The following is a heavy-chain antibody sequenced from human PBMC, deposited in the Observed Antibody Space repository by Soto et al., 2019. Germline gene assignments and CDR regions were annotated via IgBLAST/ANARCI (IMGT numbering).Heavy chain of an antibody. CDR2: IHPRDGRT. V-gene: IGHV1-46*01. Sequence: QVPLVQSGAEVKKPGASVRISCTASGDTFTNYFLHWVRQAPGQGLEWVGIIHPRDGRTSYAQKFQGRVTMTRDASTNSVFLDLISLRSEDAAVYYCARALTEFDVWGPGTQVTVSS. CDR1: GDTFTNYF. J-gene: IGHJ4*02. CDR3: ARALTEFDV.